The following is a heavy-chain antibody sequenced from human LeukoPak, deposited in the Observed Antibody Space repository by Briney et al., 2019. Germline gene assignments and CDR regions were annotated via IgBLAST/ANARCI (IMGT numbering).Heavy chain of an antibody. Sequence: GASVEVSCKASGYTFTGYYIHWVRQAPGQGLEWMGWINPNNGGTNYARGFQGRVTTTRDTSISTAYMELTGLTSDDTAVYYCASRSSTVAKFPFHYWGQGTLVTVSS. V-gene: IGHV1-2*02. CDR2: INPNNGGT. CDR3: ASRSSTVAKFPFHY. D-gene: IGHD4-17*01. CDR1: GYTFTGYY. J-gene: IGHJ4*02.